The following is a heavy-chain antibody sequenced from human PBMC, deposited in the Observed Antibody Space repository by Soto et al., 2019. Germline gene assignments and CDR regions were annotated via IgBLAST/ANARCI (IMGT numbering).Heavy chain of an antibody. Sequence: ETLSLTCTVSSGSISVTNVFWGWVRQPPGKGLEWIGNVDYSGTAYFSPSLATRVTFHVDTSKNQFSLTLYYVTAAETAVYYCARITGRHLDYWGQGILVTVSS. J-gene: IGHJ4*02. V-gene: IGHV4-39*01. CDR3: ARITGRHLDY. CDR2: VDYSGTA. D-gene: IGHD1-20*01. CDR1: SGSISVTNVF.